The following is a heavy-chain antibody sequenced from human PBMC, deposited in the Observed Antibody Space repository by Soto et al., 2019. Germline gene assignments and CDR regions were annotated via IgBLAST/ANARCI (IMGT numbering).Heavy chain of an antibody. D-gene: IGHD3-22*01. V-gene: IGHV1-18*01. J-gene: IGHJ3*01. CDR1: GYSFANYG. CDR2: INSFYADP. CDR3: ARDQLYYNDISGRPLNAFDV. Sequence: VASVKVSCKASGYSFANYGISWVRQAPRQGLEWMGWINSFYADPHYAQKLQGRVTMTIDTSTSTAYMELNSLRAEDTAVYYCARDQLYYNDISGRPLNAFDVWGQGTMVTVSS.